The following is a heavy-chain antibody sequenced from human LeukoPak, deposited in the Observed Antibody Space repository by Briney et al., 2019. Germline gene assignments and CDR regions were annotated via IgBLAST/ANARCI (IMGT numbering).Heavy chain of an antibody. V-gene: IGHV1-69*01. J-gene: IGHJ3*02. CDR3: ARGGVSITMIVAFDI. D-gene: IGHD3-22*01. CDR2: IIPIFGTA. CDR1: GGTFSSYA. Sequence: GASVKVSCKASGGTFSSYAISWVRQAPGQGLEWMGGIIPIFGTANYAQKFQGRVTITADESTSTAYMELSSLRSEDTAVYYCARGGVSITMIVAFDIWGQGTMVTVSS.